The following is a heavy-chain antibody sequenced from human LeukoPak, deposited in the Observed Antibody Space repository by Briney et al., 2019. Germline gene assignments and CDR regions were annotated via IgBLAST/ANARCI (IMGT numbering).Heavy chain of an antibody. CDR1: GGSISSSGYY. J-gene: IGHJ4*02. Sequence: SETLSLTCTVSGGSISSSGYYWGWIRQTPGKGLEWIGEINHSGSTNYNPSLKSRVTISVDTSKNQFSLKLSSVTAADTAVYYCARANTMVRGIDYWGQGTLVTVSS. CDR3: ARANTMVRGIDY. V-gene: IGHV4-39*07. D-gene: IGHD3-10*01. CDR2: INHSGST.